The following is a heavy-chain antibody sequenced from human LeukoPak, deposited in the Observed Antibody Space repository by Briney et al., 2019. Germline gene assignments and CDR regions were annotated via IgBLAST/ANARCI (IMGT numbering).Heavy chain of an antibody. CDR1: GDTFSSYA. V-gene: IGHV1-69*13. Sequence: SVKVSCKASGDTFSSYAISWVRQAPGQGLEWMGGIIPNFGRTNYAQKFQGRVTITADESTSTAYMELSSLRSEDTAVYYCARVSGGGGRPPRRLRQETPGYYMDVGGKGTTVTVSS. D-gene: IGHD1-26*01. CDR3: ARVSGGGGRPPRRLRQETPGYYMDV. CDR2: IIPNFGRT. J-gene: IGHJ6*03.